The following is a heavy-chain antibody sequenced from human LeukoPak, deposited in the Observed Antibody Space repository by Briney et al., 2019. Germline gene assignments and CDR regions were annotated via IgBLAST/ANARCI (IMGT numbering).Heavy chain of an antibody. CDR3: AAGGDYYDSSGLDY. CDR2: IIPILGIA. J-gene: IGHJ4*02. D-gene: IGHD3-22*01. CDR1: GGTFSSYA. V-gene: IGHV1-69*04. Sequence: APVKLSCTASGGTFSSYAISWVRQSPGHGLEWMGRIIPILGIANYAQKFQGRVTITADKSTSTAYMELSSLRSEDTAVYYCAAGGDYYDSSGLDYWGQGTLVTVSS.